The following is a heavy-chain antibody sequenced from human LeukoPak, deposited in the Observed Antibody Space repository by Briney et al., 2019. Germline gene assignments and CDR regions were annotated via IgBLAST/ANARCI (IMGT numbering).Heavy chain of an antibody. CDR1: GYTFTSYY. J-gene: IGHJ5*02. V-gene: IGHV1-46*01. CDR2: INPGGGYT. D-gene: IGHD6-13*01. CDR3: ARVAAAHNWFDP. Sequence: ASVKDSCKASGYTFTSYYMHWVRQAPGQGLEWMGIINPGGGYTSYAQKFQGRVTMTRDTSTSTVYMEPSSLRSEDTAVYYCARVAAAHNWFDPWGQGTLVTVSS.